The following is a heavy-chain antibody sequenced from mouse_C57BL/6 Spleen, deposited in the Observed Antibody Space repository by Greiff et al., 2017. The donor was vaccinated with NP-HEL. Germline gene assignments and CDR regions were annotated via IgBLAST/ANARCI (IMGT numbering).Heavy chain of an antibody. V-gene: IGHV14-4*01. J-gene: IGHJ3*01. Sequence: VQLQQSGAELVRPGASVKLSCTASGFNIKDDYMHWVKQRPEQGLEWIGWIDPENGDTEYASKFQGKATITADTSSNTAYLQLSSLTSEDTAVYYCTTGSGSSPFAYWGQGTLVTVSA. CDR1: GFNIKDDY. D-gene: IGHD1-1*01. CDR3: TTGSGSSPFAY. CDR2: IDPENGDT.